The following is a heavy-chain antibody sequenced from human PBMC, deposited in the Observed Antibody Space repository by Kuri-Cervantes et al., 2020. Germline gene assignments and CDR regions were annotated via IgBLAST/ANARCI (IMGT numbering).Heavy chain of an antibody. CDR2: ITAYNGDT. Sequence: ASVKVSCKGSGYTFANYGISWVRQAPGQGLEWMGRITAYNGDTEYTQKFQGRVTMTRDTSTSTAYMELRSLRSDDTAVYYCARGLGSGYDWASYYFDYWGQGTLVTVSS. J-gene: IGHJ4*02. CDR1: GYTFANYG. D-gene: IGHD5-12*01. CDR3: ARGLGSGYDWASYYFDY. V-gene: IGHV1-18*01.